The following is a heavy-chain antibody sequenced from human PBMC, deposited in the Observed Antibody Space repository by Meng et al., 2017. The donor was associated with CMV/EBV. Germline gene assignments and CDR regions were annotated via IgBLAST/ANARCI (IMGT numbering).Heavy chain of an antibody. CDR2: IYPGDSDT. CDR1: GYSFTSYW. CDR3: ARLSGGYDEDYYFDD. V-gene: IGHV5-51*01. J-gene: IGHJ4*02. Sequence: TVSCQGSGYSFTSYWIGWVRQMPGKGLEWMGIIYPGDSDTRYSPSFQGQVTISADKSISTAYLQWSSLKASDTAMYYCARLSGGYDEDYYFDDWGQGTLVTVSS. D-gene: IGHD5-12*01.